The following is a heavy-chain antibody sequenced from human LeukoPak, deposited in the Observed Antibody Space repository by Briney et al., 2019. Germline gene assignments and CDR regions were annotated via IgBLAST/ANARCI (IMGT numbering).Heavy chain of an antibody. CDR2: ISAFNGDT. Sequence: ASVKVSCKASGYTFTGYGISWVRQAPGQGREWMGWISAFNGDTNYAQKFQGRVTMTTETSTSIAFMEVRSLSSDDTAVYYCARERYSSGPRSMDVWGKGTTVTVSA. D-gene: IGHD6-25*01. CDR1: GYTFTGYG. CDR3: ARERYSSGPRSMDV. J-gene: IGHJ6*04. V-gene: IGHV1-18*01.